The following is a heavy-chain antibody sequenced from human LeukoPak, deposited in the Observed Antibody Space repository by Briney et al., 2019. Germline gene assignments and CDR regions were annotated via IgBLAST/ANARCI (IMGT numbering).Heavy chain of an antibody. CDR3: ARSHASIVGATRGTFDY. J-gene: IGHJ4*02. CDR2: IYSGGST. D-gene: IGHD1-26*01. V-gene: IGHV3-66*01. CDR1: GFTVSNNY. Sequence: GGSLRLSCAASGFTVSNNYMGWVRQAPGKGLEWVSLIYSGGSTYYADSVKGRFIISRDNSKNTLYLQMNSLRAEDTAVYYCARSHASIVGATRGTFDYWGQGTLVTVSS.